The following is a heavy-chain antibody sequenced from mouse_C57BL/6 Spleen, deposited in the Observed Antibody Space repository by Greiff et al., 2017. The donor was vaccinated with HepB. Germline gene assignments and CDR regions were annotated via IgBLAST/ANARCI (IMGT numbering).Heavy chain of an antibody. CDR1: GYAFTNYL. J-gene: IGHJ2*01. V-gene: IGHV1-54*01. D-gene: IGHD2-4*01. Sequence: VQLQQSGAELVRPGTSVKVSCKASGYAFTNYLIEWVKQRPGQGLEWIGVINPGSGGTNYNEKFKGKATLTADKSSSTAYMQLSSLTSEDSAVYFCAYIYYDYDGYYFDYWGQGTTLTVSS. CDR3: AYIYYDYDGYYFDY. CDR2: INPGSGGT.